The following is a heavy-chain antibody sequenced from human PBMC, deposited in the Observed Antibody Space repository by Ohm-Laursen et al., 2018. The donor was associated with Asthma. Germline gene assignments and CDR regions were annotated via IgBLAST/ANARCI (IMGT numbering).Heavy chain of an antibody. D-gene: IGHD3-16*01. CDR1: GFTFSSYA. CDR3: ARGRRFGNY. V-gene: IGHV3-23*01. CDR2: ISGSGGST. Sequence: SLRLSCTASGFTFSSYAMSWVRQAPGKGLEWVSAISGSGGSTYYADSVKGRFTISRDNSKNTLYLQMNSLRSEDTAVYYCARGRRFGNYWGQGTLVTVSS. J-gene: IGHJ4*02.